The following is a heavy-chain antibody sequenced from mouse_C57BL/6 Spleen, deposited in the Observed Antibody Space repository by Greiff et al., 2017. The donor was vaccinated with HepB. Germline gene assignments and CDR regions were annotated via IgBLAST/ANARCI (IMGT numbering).Heavy chain of an antibody. CDR3: ARDLNGNSFDY. V-gene: IGHV5-16*01. D-gene: IGHD2-1*01. CDR2: INYDGSST. CDR1: GFTFRDYY. J-gene: IGHJ2*01. Sequence: EVKLVESEGGLVQPGSSMKLSCTASGFTFRDYYMAWVRQVPEKGLEWVANINYDGSSTYYLDSLKSRFIISRDNAKNILYLQMSSLKSEDTATYYCARDLNGNSFDYWGQGTTLTVSS.